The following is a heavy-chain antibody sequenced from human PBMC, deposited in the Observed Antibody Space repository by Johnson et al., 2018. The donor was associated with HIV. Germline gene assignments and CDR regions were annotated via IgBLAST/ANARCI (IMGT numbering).Heavy chain of an antibody. J-gene: IGHJ3*02. Sequence: QVQLVESGGGVVQPGRSLRLSCAASGFTFSSYGMHWVRQAPGKGLEWVAVISYDGSYEYHADSVKGRFTISRDNSKNTLYVQMNSLRAEETAVYYCAREKIKGYAFDIWGQGTMVTVSS. CDR2: ISYDGSYE. CDR3: AREKIKGYAFDI. CDR1: GFTFSSYG. D-gene: IGHD3-16*01. V-gene: IGHV3-30*03.